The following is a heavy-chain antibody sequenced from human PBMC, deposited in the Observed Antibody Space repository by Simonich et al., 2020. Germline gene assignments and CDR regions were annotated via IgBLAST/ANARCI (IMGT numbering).Heavy chain of an antibody. D-gene: IGHD5-12*01. Sequence: EVQLVESGGGLVQPGGSLRLSCAASGFTFSSYGMNWVRQAPGKGLEWVSYIISSSSTIYNAYSVKGRFTISRDNAKNSLYLQMNSLRAEDTAVYYCARDSSYYAFDIWGQGTMVTVSS. V-gene: IGHV3-48*01. CDR3: ARDSSYYAFDI. CDR2: IISSSSTI. J-gene: IGHJ3*02. CDR1: GFTFSSYG.